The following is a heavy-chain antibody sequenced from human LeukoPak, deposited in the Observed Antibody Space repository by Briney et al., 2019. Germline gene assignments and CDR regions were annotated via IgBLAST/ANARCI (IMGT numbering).Heavy chain of an antibody. V-gene: IGHV4-38-2*02. CDR1: GYSISRGYY. CDR3: AREVFRASPFDY. Sequence: SETLSLTCAVFGYSISRGYYWGWIRQPPGKGLEWIGSIDRSGSTYHNPSLKSRVTILVDTSKNQFSLKLNSVTAADTAVYYCAREVFRASPFDYWGQGTLVTVSS. CDR2: IDRSGST. D-gene: IGHD1-14*01. J-gene: IGHJ4*02.